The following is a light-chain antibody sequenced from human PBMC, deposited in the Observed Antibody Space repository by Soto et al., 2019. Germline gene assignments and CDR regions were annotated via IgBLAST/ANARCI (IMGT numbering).Light chain of an antibody. J-gene: IGLJ2*01. CDR2: EVS. CDR3: SSYTNSNTFVI. Sequence: QSVLTQPPSVSGSRGQSVTISCTGTSNDVGSYNRVSWYQQPPGTAPKLMIYEVSSRPSGVPDRFSGSKSGNTASLTISGLQAEDEADYYCSSYTNSNTFVIFGGGTKLTVL. V-gene: IGLV2-18*02. CDR1: SNDVGSYNR.